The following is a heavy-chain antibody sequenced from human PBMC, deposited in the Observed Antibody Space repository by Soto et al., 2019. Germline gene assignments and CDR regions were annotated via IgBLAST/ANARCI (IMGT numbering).Heavy chain of an antibody. CDR2: IYYSGST. CDR1: GGSISSGGCY. J-gene: IGHJ5*02. V-gene: IGHV4-31*03. Sequence: QVQRQESGPGLVKPAQILSLTCTVSGGSISSGGCYWSWIREHPGKGLEWIGYIYYSGSTYYNPSLKSRVTISVDTSKNQFSLKLSPVTAADTAVYYCAREVPAAIWRCFDPWGQGTLVTVSS. CDR3: AREVPAAIWRCFDP. D-gene: IGHD2-2*02.